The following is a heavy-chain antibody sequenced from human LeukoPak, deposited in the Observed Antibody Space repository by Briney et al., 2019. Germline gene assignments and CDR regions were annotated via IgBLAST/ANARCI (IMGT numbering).Heavy chain of an antibody. D-gene: IGHD5-18*01. V-gene: IGHV3-30*18. Sequence: GRSLRLSCAASGVIFSNYGMHWVRQAPGKGLELVAVIAYDGTNNYYADSVKGRFTISRDNSKNTLYLQMNTLRTEDTAVYYCAKTPGYSYGSTPFDYWGQGTLVTVSS. CDR1: GVIFSNYG. CDR2: IAYDGTNN. CDR3: AKTPGYSYGSTPFDY. J-gene: IGHJ4*02.